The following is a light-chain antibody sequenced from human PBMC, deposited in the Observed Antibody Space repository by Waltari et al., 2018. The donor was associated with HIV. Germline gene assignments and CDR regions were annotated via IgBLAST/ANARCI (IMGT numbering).Light chain of an antibody. CDR3: NSYASSSTLV. CDR1: SSDVGGYNY. CDR2: EVS. V-gene: IGLV2-14*01. Sequence: QSALTQPASVSGSPGQSITISCTGTSSDVGGYNYVSWYQQHPGKAPRLMIYEVSTRPGVVSNLFAGTKSGNTASLTIAGQQDEDEDDYYCNSYASSSTLVFGGGTKLTVL. J-gene: IGLJ2*01.